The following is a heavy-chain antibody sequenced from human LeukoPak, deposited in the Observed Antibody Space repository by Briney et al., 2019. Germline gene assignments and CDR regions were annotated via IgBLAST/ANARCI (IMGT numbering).Heavy chain of an antibody. Sequence: SVKVSCKASGGTFSSYAISWVRQAPGQGLEWMGRIIPIFGTANYAQKFQGRVTITTDESTSTAYMELSSLRSEDTAVYYRARDLYYYDSSGYSPYYFDYWGQGTLVTVSS. V-gene: IGHV1-69*05. CDR2: IIPIFGTA. CDR3: ARDLYYYDSSGYSPYYFDY. CDR1: GGTFSSYA. J-gene: IGHJ4*02. D-gene: IGHD3-22*01.